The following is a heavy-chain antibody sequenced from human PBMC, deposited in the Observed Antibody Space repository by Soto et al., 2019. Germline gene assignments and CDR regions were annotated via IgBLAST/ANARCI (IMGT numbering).Heavy chain of an antibody. CDR2: IYYSGST. J-gene: IGHJ4*02. Sequence: SETLSLTCTVSGGSISSGGYYWSWIRQHPGKGLEWIGYIYYSGSTYYNPSLKSRVTISVDTSKNQFSLKLSSVTAADTAVYYCARGNSGLTTVTKIDYWGQGTLVTVSS. CDR3: ARGNSGLTTVTKIDY. CDR1: GGSISSGGYY. D-gene: IGHD4-17*01. V-gene: IGHV4-31*03.